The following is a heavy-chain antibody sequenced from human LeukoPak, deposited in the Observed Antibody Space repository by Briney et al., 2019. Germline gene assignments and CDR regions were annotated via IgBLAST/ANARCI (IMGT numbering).Heavy chain of an antibody. CDR1: GGSISSSSYY. V-gene: IGHV4-61*02. CDR2: IYPSGNT. CDR3: ARDGVVTMELDF. J-gene: IGHJ4*02. D-gene: IGHD3-10*01. Sequence: SETLSLTCTVSGGSISSSSYYWSWIRQPAGQGLEWIGRIYPSGNTNYNPSLKSRATISLDTSKNQFSLNLKSVTAADTAMYYCARDGVVTMELDFWGQGTLVTVSS.